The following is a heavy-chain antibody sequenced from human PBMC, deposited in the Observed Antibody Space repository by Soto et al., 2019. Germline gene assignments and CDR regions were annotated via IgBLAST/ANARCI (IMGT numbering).Heavy chain of an antibody. D-gene: IGHD3-10*01. CDR2: ISGGGT. CDR3: ARDLINKAFDI. V-gene: IGHV3-23*01. J-gene: IGHJ3*02. CDR1: GFTFSSYA. Sequence: GGSLRLSCAASGFTFSSYAMSWVRQAPGKGLEWVSGISGGGTNYADSVKGRSTISRDNSKNTVFFQMNSLRAEDTAVYYCARDLINKAFDIWGQGTMVTVSS.